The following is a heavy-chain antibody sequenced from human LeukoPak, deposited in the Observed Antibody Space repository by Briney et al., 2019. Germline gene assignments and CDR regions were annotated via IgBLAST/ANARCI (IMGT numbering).Heavy chain of an antibody. CDR3: ASARASYYDFWSGQNT. V-gene: IGHV4-30-4*08. Sequence: SETLSLTCTVSGGSISSGDYYWRWIRQPPGKGLEWVGYIYYSGSTYYNPSLRSRVTISVDTSKNQFSLKLSSVTAADTAVYYCASARASYYDFWSGQNTWGQGTLVTVSS. CDR1: GGSISSGDYY. CDR2: IYYSGST. J-gene: IGHJ5*02. D-gene: IGHD3-3*01.